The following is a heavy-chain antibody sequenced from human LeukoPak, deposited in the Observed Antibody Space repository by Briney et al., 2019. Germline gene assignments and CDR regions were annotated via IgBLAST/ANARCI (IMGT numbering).Heavy chain of an antibody. CDR2: ILGSGSAT. CDR1: GFTFSTYA. D-gene: IGHD4-17*01. V-gene: IGHV3-23*01. Sequence: GGSLRLSCAASGFTFSTYAMSWFRQAPGKGLEWVSSILGSGSATYYADSVKGRITISRDNSQNTLYLQMHTLRAEDTAIYYCAKARYDYGDPVGWFDPWGQGTLVTVSS. J-gene: IGHJ5*02. CDR3: AKARYDYGDPVGWFDP.